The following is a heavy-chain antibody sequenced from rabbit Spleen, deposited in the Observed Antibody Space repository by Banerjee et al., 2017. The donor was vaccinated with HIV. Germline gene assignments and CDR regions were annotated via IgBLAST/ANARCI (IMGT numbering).Heavy chain of an antibody. CDR2: IDTGGSGFT. CDR1: GVSFTSNYY. Sequence: QSLEESGGDLVKPGASLTLTCTASGVSFTSNYYMCWVRQAPGKGLEWIACIDTGGSGFTYFASWAKGRFTISKTSSTTVTLQVTSLTAADTATYFCARGGGLWGPGTLVTVS. J-gene: IGHJ6*01. CDR3: ARGGGL. V-gene: IGHV1S40*01.